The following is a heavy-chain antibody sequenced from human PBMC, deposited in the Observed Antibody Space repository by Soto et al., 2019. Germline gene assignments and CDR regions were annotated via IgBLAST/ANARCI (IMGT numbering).Heavy chain of an antibody. Sequence: PGGSLRLSCAASGFTFSSYAMSWVRQAPGKGLEWVSAISGSGGSTYYADSVKGRFTISRDNSKNTLYLQMNSLRAEDTAVYYCAREAELLWFGELSETAFDIWGQGTMVTVSS. J-gene: IGHJ3*02. CDR2: ISGSGGST. CDR1: GFTFSSYA. CDR3: AREAELLWFGELSETAFDI. V-gene: IGHV3-23*01. D-gene: IGHD3-10*01.